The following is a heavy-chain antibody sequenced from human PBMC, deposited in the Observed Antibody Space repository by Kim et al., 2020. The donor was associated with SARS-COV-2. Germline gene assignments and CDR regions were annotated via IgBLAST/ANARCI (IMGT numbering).Heavy chain of an antibody. V-gene: IGHV3-33*01. D-gene: IGHD3-16*01. CDR3: ARDTFGSKGTSLYYYYYYMDV. J-gene: IGHJ6*03. CDR2: IWYDGSNK. Sequence: GGSLRLSCAASGFTFSSYGMHWVRQAPGKGLEWVAVIWYDGSNKYYADSVKGRFTISRDNSKNTLYLQMNSLRAEDTAVYYCARDTFGSKGTSLYYYYYYMDVWGKGTTVTVSS. CDR1: GFTFSSYG.